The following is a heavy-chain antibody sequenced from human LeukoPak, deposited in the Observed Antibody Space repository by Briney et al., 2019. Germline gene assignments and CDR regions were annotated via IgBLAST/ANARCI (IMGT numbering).Heavy chain of an antibody. CDR2: INHSGST. J-gene: IGHJ6*03. Sequence: PSETLSLTCAVYGGSFSGYYWSWIRQPPGKGLEWIGEINHSGSTNYNPSLKSRVTISVDTSKNQFSLKLSSVTAADTAVYYCAREAAAGTFYYYYYMDVWGKGTTVTVSS. CDR1: GGSFSGYY. CDR3: AREAAAGTFYYYYYMDV. V-gene: IGHV4-34*01. D-gene: IGHD6-13*01.